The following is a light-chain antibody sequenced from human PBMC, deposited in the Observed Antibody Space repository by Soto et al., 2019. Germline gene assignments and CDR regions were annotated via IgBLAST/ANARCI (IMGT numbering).Light chain of an antibody. CDR1: QSVSTT. J-gene: IGKJ1*01. CDR3: QQYNNWPRT. CDR2: GAS. Sequence: EIVMTQSPATLSVSPGERATLSCRASQSVSTTVAWYQQKLGQAPRLLIYGASTRATGIPARFSGSGSGTEFTLTISSLQSEDFAIYYCQQYNNWPRTFGQGTKVEIK. V-gene: IGKV3-15*01.